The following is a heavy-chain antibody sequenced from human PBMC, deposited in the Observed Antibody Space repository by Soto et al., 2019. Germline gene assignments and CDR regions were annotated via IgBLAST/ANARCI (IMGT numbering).Heavy chain of an antibody. D-gene: IGHD4-17*01. Sequence: PSETLSLTCTVSGGSISSYYWSWIRQPPGKGLEWIGYIYYSGSTNYSPSLKSRVTISVDTSKNQFSLKLSSVTAADTAVYYCARQRLMTTKGHYMDVWGKGTTVTVSS. CDR3: ARQRLMTTKGHYMDV. CDR1: GGSISSYY. V-gene: IGHV4-59*08. CDR2: IYYSGST. J-gene: IGHJ6*03.